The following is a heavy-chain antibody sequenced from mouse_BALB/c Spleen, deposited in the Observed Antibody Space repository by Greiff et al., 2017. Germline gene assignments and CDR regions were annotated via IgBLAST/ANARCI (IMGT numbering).Heavy chain of an antibody. V-gene: IGHV1-5*01. CDR3: TRASTMITTGFAY. Sequence: VQLKESGTVLARPGASVKMSCKASGYTFTSYWMHWVKQRPGQGLEWIGAIYPGNSDTSYNQKFKGKAKLTAVTSTSTTYMELSSLRTGDSAVYYCTRASTMITTGFAYWGQGTLVTVSA. D-gene: IGHD2-4*01. CDR1: GYTFTSYW. CDR2: IYPGNSDT. J-gene: IGHJ3*01.